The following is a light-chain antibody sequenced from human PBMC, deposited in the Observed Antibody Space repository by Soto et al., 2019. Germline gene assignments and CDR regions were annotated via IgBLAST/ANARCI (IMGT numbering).Light chain of an antibody. CDR2: GAS. Sequence: EIVLTQSPGTLSLSPGERATLSCRASQSVSSYLAWYQQKPGQAPRLLIYGASNRATGIPDRFSGSGSGTDFTLTTSRLEPEDFAVYYCQQYGSSGTFGQGTKVDIK. V-gene: IGKV3-20*01. J-gene: IGKJ1*01. CDR3: QQYGSSGT. CDR1: QSVSSY.